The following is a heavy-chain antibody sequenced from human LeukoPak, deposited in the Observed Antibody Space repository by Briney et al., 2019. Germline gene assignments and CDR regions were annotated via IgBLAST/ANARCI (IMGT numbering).Heavy chain of an antibody. CDR1: GGTFSSYA. Sequence: GAPVKVSCKASGGTFSSYAISWVRQAPGQGLEWMGWISAYNGNTNYAQKLQGRVTMTTDTSTSTAYMELRSLRSDDTAVYYCARDGMDSSGYYPFDYWGQGTLVTVSS. D-gene: IGHD3-22*01. V-gene: IGHV1-18*01. CDR3: ARDGMDSSGYYPFDY. CDR2: ISAYNGNT. J-gene: IGHJ4*02.